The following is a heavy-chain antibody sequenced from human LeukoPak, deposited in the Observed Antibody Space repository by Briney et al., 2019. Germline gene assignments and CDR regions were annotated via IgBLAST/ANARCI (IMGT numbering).Heavy chain of an antibody. D-gene: IGHD3-3*01. CDR3: ARERNEYYDFWSGYYGTPGDYYYGMDV. CDR1: GGSVSSGSYY. V-gene: IGHV4-61*01. CDR2: IYYSGST. Sequence: SETLSLTCTVSGGSVSSGSYYWSWIRQPPGKGLEWIGYIYYSGSTNYNPSLKSRVTISVDTSKNQFSLKLSSVTAADTAVYYCARERNEYYDFWSGYYGTPGDYYYGMDVWGQGTTVTVPS. J-gene: IGHJ6*02.